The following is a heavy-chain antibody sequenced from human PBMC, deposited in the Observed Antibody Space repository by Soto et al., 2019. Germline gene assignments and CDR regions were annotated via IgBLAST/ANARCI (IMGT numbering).Heavy chain of an antibody. CDR3: ARAPSGSYPEFDY. CDR1: GFIFSSYT. J-gene: IGHJ4*02. Sequence: GSLRLSCAASGFIFSSYTIHWGRHSPVKGLEWVGVITYDGSNQYYADSVKGRFTISRDNSRNMLFLQMNSLRPDDTAVYYCARAPSGSYPEFDYWGQGTLVTVSS. CDR2: ITYDGSNQ. D-gene: IGHD1-26*01. V-gene: IGHV3-30-3*01.